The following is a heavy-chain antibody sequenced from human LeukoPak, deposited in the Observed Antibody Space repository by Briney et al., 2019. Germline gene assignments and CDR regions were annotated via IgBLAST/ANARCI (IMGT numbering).Heavy chain of an antibody. J-gene: IGHJ4*02. V-gene: IGHV3-48*02. CDR3: ARAGYDFWSGYYISLSFDY. CDR1: GFTFSSYS. CDR2: ISSSSSTI. D-gene: IGHD3-3*01. Sequence: GGSLRLSCAASGFTFSSYSMTWVRQAPGKGLEWVSYISSSSSTIYYADSVKGRFTISRDNAKNSLYLQMNSLRDEDTAVYYCARAGYDFWSGYYISLSFDYWGQGTLVTVSS.